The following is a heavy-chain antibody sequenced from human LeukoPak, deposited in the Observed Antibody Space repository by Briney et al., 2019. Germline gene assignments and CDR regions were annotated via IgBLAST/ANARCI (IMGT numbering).Heavy chain of an antibody. CDR2: IRQDGSEK. J-gene: IGHJ4*02. V-gene: IGHV3-7*01. Sequence: PGGSLRLSCAASGFTFSSYWMTWVRQAPGKGLEWVANIRQDGSEKYYVDSVKGRFTISRDNAKNSLYLLMKSLRAEDTAVYYCAKDQPMYGSGSYYSGYYFDYWGQGTLVTVSS. D-gene: IGHD3-10*01. CDR3: AKDQPMYGSGSYYSGYYFDY. CDR1: GFTFSSYW.